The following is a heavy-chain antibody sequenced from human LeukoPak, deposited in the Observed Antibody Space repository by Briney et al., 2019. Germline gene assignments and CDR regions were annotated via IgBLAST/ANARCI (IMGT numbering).Heavy chain of an antibody. V-gene: IGHV3-7*01. CDR1: GFTFRSYY. CDR3: VSRGVDY. J-gene: IGHJ4*02. Sequence: GGSLRLSCAASGFTFRSYYMSWVRQAPGKGLEWVANIKQDGSEKHYVDSVKGRFTISRDNAKNSLYLQMNSLRAEDTAVYYCVSRGVDYRGQGTLVTVSS. CDR2: IKQDGSEK. D-gene: IGHD5-24*01.